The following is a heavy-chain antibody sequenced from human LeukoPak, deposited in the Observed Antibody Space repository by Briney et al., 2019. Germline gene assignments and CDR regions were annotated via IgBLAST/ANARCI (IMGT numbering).Heavy chain of an antibody. Sequence: GSSLRLSCAASGFTFSSYAIHWVRQAPGKGLEWVAVISYDGSNKYYADSLKGRFTISRDDSKNTLYLQMNSLRAEDTAVYYCARTKTGYSSGWSGDLDYWGQGTLVTVSS. V-gene: IGHV3-30*04. J-gene: IGHJ4*02. CDR1: GFTFSSYA. CDR3: ARTKTGYSSGWSGDLDY. CDR2: ISYDGSNK. D-gene: IGHD6-19*01.